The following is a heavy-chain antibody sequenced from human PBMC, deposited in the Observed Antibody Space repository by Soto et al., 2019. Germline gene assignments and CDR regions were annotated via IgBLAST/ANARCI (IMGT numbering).Heavy chain of an antibody. CDR1: GGSVSSGSYY. D-gene: IGHD2-2*02. J-gene: IGHJ6*02. CDR2: IYYSGST. CDR3: ARVGIVVVPAATPRVNYYYGMDV. Sequence: QVQLQESGPGLVKPSETLSLTCTVSGGSVSSGSYYWSWIRQPPGKGLEWIGYIYYSGSTNYNPSIKSRVTISVDTSKHHFSLKLSSVTAADTDVYYCARVGIVVVPAATPRVNYYYGMDVWGQGTTVTVSS. V-gene: IGHV4-61*01.